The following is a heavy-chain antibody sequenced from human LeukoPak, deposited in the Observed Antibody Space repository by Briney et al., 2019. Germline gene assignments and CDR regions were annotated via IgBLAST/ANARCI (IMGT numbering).Heavy chain of an antibody. V-gene: IGHV3-33*01. CDR2: VWYDESLK. CDR1: GFTFSTYG. Sequence: QPGRSLRLSCAASGFTFSTYGMRWVRQAPGKGLEWVAVVWYDESLKYYADSVKGRFTISRDNSKNTLFLQLNSLRAEDTAVYYCATYLGYCTSSNCPFFYMDVWGTGTTVIVSS. J-gene: IGHJ6*03. D-gene: IGHD2-2*03. CDR3: ATYLGYCTSSNCPFFYMDV.